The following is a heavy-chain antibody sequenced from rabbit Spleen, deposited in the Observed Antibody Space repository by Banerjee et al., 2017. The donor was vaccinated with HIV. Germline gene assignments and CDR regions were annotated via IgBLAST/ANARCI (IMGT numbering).Heavy chain of an antibody. CDR1: GFSFSNKAV. J-gene: IGHJ3*01. Sequence: QSLEESGGDLVKPGASLTLTCTASGFSFSNKAVMCWVRQAPGKGLEWIACIYAGSSGSTYYASWAKGRFTISKTSSTTVTLQMTSLTAADTATYFCARASISSDNFDLWGQGTLVTVS. V-gene: IGHV1S40*01. CDR2: IYAGSSGST. D-gene: IGHD1-1*01. CDR3: ARASISSDNFDL.